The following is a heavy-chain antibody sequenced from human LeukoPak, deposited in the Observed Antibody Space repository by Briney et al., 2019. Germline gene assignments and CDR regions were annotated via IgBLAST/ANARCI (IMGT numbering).Heavy chain of an antibody. CDR1: GFTFSNAW. D-gene: IGHD3-9*01. CDR3: TRNYDILTGYYRRSDAFDI. Sequence: GGSLRLSCAASGFTFSNAWMSWVRQAPGKGLEWVGRIKSETDGGTTDYAAPVKGRFTISRDDSKNTLYLQMNSLKTEDTAVYYCTRNYDILTGYYRRSDAFDIWGQGTMVTVSS. J-gene: IGHJ3*02. V-gene: IGHV3-15*01. CDR2: IKSETDGGTT.